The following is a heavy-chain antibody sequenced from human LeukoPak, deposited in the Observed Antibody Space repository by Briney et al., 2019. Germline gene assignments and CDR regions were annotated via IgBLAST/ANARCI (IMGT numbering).Heavy chain of an antibody. D-gene: IGHD3-22*01. CDR3: ARARYYYDSSGYSMVAY. CDR1: GYTFTGYY. J-gene: IGHJ4*02. CDR2: INPNSGGT. V-gene: IGHV1-2*02. Sequence: ASVKVSCKASGYTFTGYYMHWVRQAPGQGLEWMGWINPNSGGTNYAQKFQGRVTMTRDTSISTAYMELSRLRSDDTAVYYCARARYYYDSSGYSMVAYWGQGTLVTVSS.